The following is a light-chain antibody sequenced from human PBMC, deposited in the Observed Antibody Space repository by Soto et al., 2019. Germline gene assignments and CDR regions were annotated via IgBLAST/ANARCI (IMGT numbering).Light chain of an antibody. CDR1: QSVSSY. CDR2: DAS. J-gene: IGKJ1*01. V-gene: IGKV3-20*01. Sequence: EIVLTQSPATLSLSPGERATLSCRASQSVSSYLAWYQQKPGQAPRLLIYDASNRATGIPARFSGSGSGTDFTLTISRLEPEDFAVYYCQQYGSSPTTFAQGTKVEIK. CDR3: QQYGSSPTT.